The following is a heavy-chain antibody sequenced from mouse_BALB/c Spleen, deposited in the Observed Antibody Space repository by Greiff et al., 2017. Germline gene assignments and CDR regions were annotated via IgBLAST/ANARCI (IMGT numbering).Heavy chain of an antibody. CDR2: INPNNGGT. J-gene: IGHJ4*01. D-gene: IGHD1-2*01. V-gene: IGHV1-18*01. CDR3: ARSRALRPGAMDY. CDR1: GYTFTDYN. Sequence: VQLKQSGPELVKPGASVKIPCKASGYTFTDYNMDWVKQSHGKSLEWIGDINPNNGGTIYNQKFKGKATLTVDKSSSTAYMELRSLTSEDTAVYYCARSRALRPGAMDYWGQGTSVTVSS.